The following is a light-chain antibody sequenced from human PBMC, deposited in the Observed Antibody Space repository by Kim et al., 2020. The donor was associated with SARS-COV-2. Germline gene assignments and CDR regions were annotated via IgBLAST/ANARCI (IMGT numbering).Light chain of an antibody. CDR2: WAS. Sequence: DIVMTQSPDSLAVSLGERATINCKSSQSVLYSSDNKNYLAWYRQKPGQPPKLLIYWASTRESGVPDRFSGSGSGTDFTLTISSLQAEDVAVYYCQQSYSLPYTFGQGTKLEI. CDR3: QQSYSLPYT. CDR1: QSVLYSSDNKNY. J-gene: IGKJ2*01. V-gene: IGKV4-1*01.